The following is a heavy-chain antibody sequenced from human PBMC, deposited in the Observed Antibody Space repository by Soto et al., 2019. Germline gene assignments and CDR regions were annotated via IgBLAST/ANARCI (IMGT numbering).Heavy chain of an antibody. Sequence: SVEVCCEASGYTYSVDFVGCVLQAPGQGLEWMGWINPNSGGTNYAQKFQGWVTMTRDTSISTAYMELSRLRSDDTAVYYCARDSGTDAFDIWGQGTMVTVSS. V-gene: IGHV1-2*04. D-gene: IGHD5-12*01. J-gene: IGHJ3*02. CDR3: ARDSGTDAFDI. CDR1: GYTYSVDF. CDR2: INPNSGGT.